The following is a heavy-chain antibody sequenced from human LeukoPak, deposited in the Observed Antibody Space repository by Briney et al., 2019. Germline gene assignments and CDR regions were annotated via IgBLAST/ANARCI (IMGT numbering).Heavy chain of an antibody. CDR3: ARSNNWNDEGNWFDP. V-gene: IGHV3-21*01. J-gene: IGHJ5*02. CDR2: ISSSSSYI. CDR1: GFTFSSYS. D-gene: IGHD1-1*01. Sequence: GGSLRLSCAASGFTFSSYSMSWVRQAPGKGLEWVSSISSSSSYIYYADSVKGRFTISRDNAKNSLYLQMNSLRAEDTAVYYCARSNNWNDEGNWFDPWGQGTLVTVSS.